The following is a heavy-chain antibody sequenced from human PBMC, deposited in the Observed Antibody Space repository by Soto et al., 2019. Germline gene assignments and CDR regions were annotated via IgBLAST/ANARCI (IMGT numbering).Heavy chain of an antibody. J-gene: IGHJ4*02. V-gene: IGHV3-49*03. CDR2: IRSKAYGGTT. CDR3: TRDPLLLWLGELSCYFDY. CDR1: GFTFGDYA. D-gene: IGHD3-10*01. Sequence: PGGSLRLSCTASGFTFGDYAMSWFRQAPGKGLEWVGFIRSKAYGGTTEYAASVKGRFTISRDDSKSIAYLQMNSLKTEDTAVYYCTRDPLLLWLGELSCYFDYWGQGTLVTVSS.